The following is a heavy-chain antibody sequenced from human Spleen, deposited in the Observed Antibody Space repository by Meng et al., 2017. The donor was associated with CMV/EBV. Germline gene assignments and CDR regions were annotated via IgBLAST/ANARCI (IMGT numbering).Heavy chain of an antibody. CDR2: IFYSGST. CDR3: ARASDYYGSGSYPNNYGMDV. J-gene: IGHJ6*02. V-gene: IGHV4-59*01. D-gene: IGHD3-10*01. CDR1: GGSISSNY. Sequence: SETLSLTCTVSGGSISSNYWDWIRQPPGEGLEWIGSIFYSGSTNYNPSLKSRVTISVDTSKNQFSLKLSSVTAADTAVYYCARASDYYGSGSYPNNYGMDVWGQGTTVTVSS.